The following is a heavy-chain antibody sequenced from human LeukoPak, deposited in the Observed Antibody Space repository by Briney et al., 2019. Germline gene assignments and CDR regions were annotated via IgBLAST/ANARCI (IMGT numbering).Heavy chain of an antibody. CDR2: INPNSGGT. CDR3: ARLGDSSGYPNFDY. V-gene: IGHV1-2*06. D-gene: IGHD3-22*01. Sequence: ASVKVSCEASGYTFTGYYMHWVRQAPGQGLEWMGRINPNSGGTNYVQKFQGRVTMTRDTSISTAYMELSRLRSDDTAVYYCARLGDSSGYPNFDYWGQGTLVTVSS. CDR1: GYTFTGYY. J-gene: IGHJ4*02.